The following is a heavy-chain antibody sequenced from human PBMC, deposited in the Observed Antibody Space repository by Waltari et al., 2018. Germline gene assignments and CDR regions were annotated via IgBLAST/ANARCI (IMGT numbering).Heavy chain of an antibody. V-gene: IGHV4-39*07. J-gene: IGHJ4*02. Sequence: QLQLQESGPGLVTPSETLSLTCTVSGGSISSSSYYLCCIRQPPGKGLEWIGSIYYSGSTYYNPSLKSRVTISVDTSKNQFSLKLSSVTAADTAVYYCARFYGSGSYLFDYWGQGTLVTVSS. CDR1: GGSISSSSYY. CDR2: IYYSGST. CDR3: ARFYGSGSYLFDY. D-gene: IGHD3-10*01.